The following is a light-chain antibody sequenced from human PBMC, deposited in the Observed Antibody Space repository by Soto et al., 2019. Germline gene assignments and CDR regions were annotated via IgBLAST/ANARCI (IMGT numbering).Light chain of an antibody. V-gene: IGLV3-27*01. J-gene: IGLJ2*01. CDR3: YSAADKNLV. Sequence: SYELTQPSSVSVSPGQTARITCSGDVLAKKYARWFQQKPGQAPVLVIYRDSERPSGIPERFSGFSSGTTVTLTISGAQVEDEADYYCYSAADKNLVFGGGTKLTVL. CDR2: RDS. CDR1: VLAKKY.